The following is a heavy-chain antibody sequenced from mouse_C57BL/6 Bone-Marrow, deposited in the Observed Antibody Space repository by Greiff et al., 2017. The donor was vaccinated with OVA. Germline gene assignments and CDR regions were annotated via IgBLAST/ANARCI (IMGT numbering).Heavy chain of an antibody. CDR1: GYTFTSYT. D-gene: IGHD2-1*01. CDR2: INPSSGYT. J-gene: IGHJ4*01. CDR3: ALYGNYVMDY. V-gene: IGHV1-4*01. Sequence: VQLMESGAELARPGASVKMSCKASGYTFTSYTMHWVKQRHGQGLEWIGYINPSSGYTKYNQKFKDKATLTAEKSSSTAYMQLSSLTSEDSAVYYCALYGNYVMDYWGQGTSVTVSS.